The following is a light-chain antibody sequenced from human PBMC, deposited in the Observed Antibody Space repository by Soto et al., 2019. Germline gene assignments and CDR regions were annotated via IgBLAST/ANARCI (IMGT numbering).Light chain of an antibody. J-gene: IGKJ2*01. CDR1: QSVSSY. V-gene: IGKV3-11*01. Sequence: EIVLTQSPATLSLSPGERDTLSCRASQSVSSYLAWYQHKPGQAPRLLIYDASNRATDIPARFSGSGSGTDFTLTISSLESEDFAVYYCQHRGKWPRTFGQGTKLEIK. CDR3: QHRGKWPRT. CDR2: DAS.